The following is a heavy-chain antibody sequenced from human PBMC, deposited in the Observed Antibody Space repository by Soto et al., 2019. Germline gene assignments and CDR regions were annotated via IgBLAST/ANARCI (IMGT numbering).Heavy chain of an antibody. CDR3: AHRPSYCSGGSCYTGFDY. D-gene: IGHD2-15*01. V-gene: IGHV2-5*02. CDR2: IYWDDDK. CDR1: GFSLSTSGVG. Sequence: QITLKESGPTLVKPTQTLTLTCTFSGFSLSTSGVGVGWIRQPPGKALEWLALIYWDDDKRYSPSLKSRLTTPTDTSKNQAVLTMTNMDPVDTATYYCAHRPSYCSGGSCYTGFDYWGQGTLVTVSS. J-gene: IGHJ4*02.